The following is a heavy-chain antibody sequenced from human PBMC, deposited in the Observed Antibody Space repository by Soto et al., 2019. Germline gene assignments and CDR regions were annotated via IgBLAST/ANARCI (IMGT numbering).Heavy chain of an antibody. D-gene: IGHD4-17*01. CDR3: ARDKTDGDYDSYYSYMDV. Sequence: GLLLRLSCAASEFTISSNYMSWVRQAPGKGVEWVSVIYSGGSTYYADSVKGRFTIARDNSKNTLYLQMNSLRAEDTAVYYCARDKTDGDYDSYYSYMDVWGKETTVTVS. CDR1: EFTISSNY. J-gene: IGHJ6*03. V-gene: IGHV3-66*01. CDR2: IYSGGST.